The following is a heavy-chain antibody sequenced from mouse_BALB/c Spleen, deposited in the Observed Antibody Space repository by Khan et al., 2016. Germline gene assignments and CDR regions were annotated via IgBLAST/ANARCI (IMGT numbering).Heavy chain of an antibody. Sequence: QIQLVQSGPELKKPGETVKISCKASEYTFTNYGMNWVKQAPGKGLKWMGWINTNTGEPTYAEEFKGRFAFSLEASASTAYLQINNLKNEDSATYVCARTEDYPYYAMDYWGQGTSVTVSS. D-gene: IGHD2-13*01. CDR3: ARTEDYPYYAMDY. V-gene: IGHV9-3*02. CDR1: EYTFTNYG. J-gene: IGHJ4*01. CDR2: INTNTGEP.